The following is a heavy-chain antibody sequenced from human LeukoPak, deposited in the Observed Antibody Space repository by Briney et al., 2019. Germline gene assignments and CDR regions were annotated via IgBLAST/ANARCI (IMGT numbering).Heavy chain of an antibody. CDR3: VRDGHSSRWDALDI. D-gene: IGHD6-13*01. CDR2: INSDESST. V-gene: IGHV3-74*03. J-gene: IGHJ3*02. CDR1: GFTFSSYW. Sequence: GGSLRLSCVASGFTFSSYWMHWVRQAPGKGLVWVSQINSDESSTKYADSVKGRFIISRDNAKNTLYLQMNSLRAEDTAVYYCVRDGHSSRWDALDIRGQGTMVTVSS.